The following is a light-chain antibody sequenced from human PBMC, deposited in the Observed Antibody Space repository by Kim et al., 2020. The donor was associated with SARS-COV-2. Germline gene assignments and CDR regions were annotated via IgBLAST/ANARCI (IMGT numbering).Light chain of an antibody. CDR3: QQSNDYRPLT. CDR1: QGIRSD. J-gene: IGKJ4*01. Sequence: AIHLTQSPSSLSASVGDTVTITCRASQGIRSDLAWYQQKPGHAPTILIYDASTLENGVPSRFSGSGSGTEFSLTISSLQSEDFATYYCQQSNDYRPLTFGGGTKV. V-gene: IGKV1D-13*01. CDR2: DAS.